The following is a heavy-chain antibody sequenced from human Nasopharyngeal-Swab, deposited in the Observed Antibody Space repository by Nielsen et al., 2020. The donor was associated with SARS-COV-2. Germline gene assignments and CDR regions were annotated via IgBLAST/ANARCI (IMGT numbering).Heavy chain of an antibody. J-gene: IGHJ4*02. CDR1: GFTFSSYA. V-gene: IGHV3-23*01. CDR2: ISGSGGSI. D-gene: IGHD6-13*01. CDR3: ARDGSGTIAAAGPYYFDY. Sequence: GESLKISCAASGFTFSSYAMSWVRQAPGKGLEWVSAISGSGGSIYYADSVKGRFTISRDNAKNSLYLQMNSLRAEDTAVYYCARDGSGTIAAAGPYYFDYWGQGTLVTVSS.